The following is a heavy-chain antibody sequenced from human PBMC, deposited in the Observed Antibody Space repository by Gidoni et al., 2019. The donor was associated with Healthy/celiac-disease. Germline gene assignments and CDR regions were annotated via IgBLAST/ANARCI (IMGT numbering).Heavy chain of an antibody. CDR2: IYYSGSP. Sequence: QVQLQESGPGLVKPSETLSLTCTVSGGSIGSYYWSWIRQPPGKGLEWIGYIYYSGSPNYNPSLKSRVAISVDTSKNQFSLKLSSVTAADTAVYYCARSGSINWFDPWGQGTLVTVSS. CDR3: ARSGSINWFDP. J-gene: IGHJ5*02. CDR1: GGSIGSYY. V-gene: IGHV4-59*01.